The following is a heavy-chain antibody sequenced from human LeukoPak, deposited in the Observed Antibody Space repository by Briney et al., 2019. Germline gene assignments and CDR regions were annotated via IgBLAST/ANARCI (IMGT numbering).Heavy chain of an antibody. CDR3: ASPIPDFWSGSRRPIYWYFDL. D-gene: IGHD3-3*01. Sequence: PSETLSLTCTVSGGSISSSSYYWGWIRQPPGKGLEWIGSIYYSGSTYYNPSLKSRVTISVDTSKNQFSLKLSSVTAADTAVYYCASPIPDFWSGSRRPIYWYFDLWGRGTLVTVSS. CDR1: GGSISSSSYY. J-gene: IGHJ2*01. CDR2: IYYSGST. V-gene: IGHV4-39*01.